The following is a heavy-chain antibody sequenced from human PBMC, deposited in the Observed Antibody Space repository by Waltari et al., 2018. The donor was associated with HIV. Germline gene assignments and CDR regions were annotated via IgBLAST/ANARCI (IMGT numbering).Heavy chain of an antibody. CDR3: ARGYSSSRWIPLYH. CDR2: FWSDGVEI. J-gene: IGHJ1*01. Sequence: QVQLVESGGGVVQPGTSLTLSCAVSGLTLSMFAIHWVRQSPAKGLEWLAVFWSDGVEISYADSVKGLFTISKDSSQKTLYLHLTSLRAEDTALYYCARGYSSSRWIPLYHWGRGTLVTVSS. CDR1: GLTLSMFA. D-gene: IGHD6-6*01. V-gene: IGHV3-33*08.